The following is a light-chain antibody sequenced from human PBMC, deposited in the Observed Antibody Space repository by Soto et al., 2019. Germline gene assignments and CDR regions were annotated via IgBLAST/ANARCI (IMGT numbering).Light chain of an antibody. V-gene: IGKV1-27*01. J-gene: IGKJ1*01. CDR2: AAS. CDR3: QKYNSDPWT. Sequence: DIQMTQSPSSLXAXVGDRVTXTCRASQGISNYLPWYQQKPGKVPKLLIYAASTLQSGVPSRFSGSGSGTDFTLTISSLQPEDVASYYCQKYNSDPWTFGQGTKVDIK. CDR1: QGISNY.